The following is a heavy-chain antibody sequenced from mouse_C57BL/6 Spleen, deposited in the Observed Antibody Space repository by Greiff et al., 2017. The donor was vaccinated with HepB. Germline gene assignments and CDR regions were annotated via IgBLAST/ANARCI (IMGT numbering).Heavy chain of an antibody. J-gene: IGHJ3*01. D-gene: IGHD2-4*01. Sequence: VQLQQSGAELARPGASVKLSCKASGYTFTSYGISWVKQRTGQGLEWIGEIYPRSGNTYYNEKFKGKATLTADKSSSTAYMELRSLTSEDSAVYFCARRDYDEFAYWGQGTLVTVSA. CDR2: IYPRSGNT. CDR1: GYTFTSYG. V-gene: IGHV1-81*01. CDR3: ARRDYDEFAY.